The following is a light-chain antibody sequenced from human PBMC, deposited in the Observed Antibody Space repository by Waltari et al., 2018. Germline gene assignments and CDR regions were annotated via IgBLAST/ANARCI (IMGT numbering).Light chain of an antibody. CDR1: SDINVGDFN. J-gene: IGLJ3*02. V-gene: IGLV5-37*01. CDR3: MFWPSNVWV. Sequence: QPVLNQPPSSSASPGESARLTCTLPSDINVGDFNIYWYQQKPGSPPRFLLYYNSDSEKAQGSGVPSRFSGSKDASANAGILLISGLQSGDEADYYCMFWPSNVWVFGGGTKLTVL. CDR2: YNSDSEK.